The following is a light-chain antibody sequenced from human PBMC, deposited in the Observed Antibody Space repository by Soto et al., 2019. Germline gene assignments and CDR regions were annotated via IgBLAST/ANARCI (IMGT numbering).Light chain of an antibody. J-gene: IGKJ1*01. CDR2: AAS. Sequence: DIQMTQSPSSLSASVGDRVTITCRASQSISSYLNWYQQKPGKAPKLLIYAASTLQSGVPSRFRGSGSGTDFTLTISSLQTDDFSTYYCQQYHSYWTFGQGTKVDIK. CDR1: QSISSY. CDR3: QQYHSYWT. V-gene: IGKV1-39*01.